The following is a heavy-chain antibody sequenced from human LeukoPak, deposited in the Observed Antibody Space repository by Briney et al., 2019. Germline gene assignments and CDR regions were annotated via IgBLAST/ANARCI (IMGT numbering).Heavy chain of an antibody. D-gene: IGHD3-16*02. CDR2: ISAYNGNT. CDR3: ARNIMITFGGVIPTFDY. J-gene: IGHJ4*02. V-gene: IGHV1-18*01. Sequence: ASVKVSCKASGYTFTSYGISWVRQAPGQGLEWMGWISAYNGNTNYAQKLQGRVTMTTDTSTSTAYMELRSLRSDDTAVYYCARNIMITFGGVIPTFDYWGQGTLVTVSS. CDR1: GYTFTSYG.